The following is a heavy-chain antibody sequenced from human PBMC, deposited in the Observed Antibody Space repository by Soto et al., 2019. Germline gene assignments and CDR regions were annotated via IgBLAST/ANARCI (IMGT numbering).Heavy chain of an antibody. J-gene: IGHJ6*02. V-gene: IGHV3-30*18. D-gene: IGHD7-27*01. CDR2: ISYDGSNK. Sequence: QVQLVESGGGVVQPGRSLRLSCAASGFTFSSYGMHWVRQAPGKGLEWVAVISYDGSNKYYADSVKGRFTISRDNSKNTRYLQMNSLRAEDTAVYYCAKDRGDWGLNYYYYGMDVWGQGTTVTVSS. CDR3: AKDRGDWGLNYYYYGMDV. CDR1: GFTFSSYG.